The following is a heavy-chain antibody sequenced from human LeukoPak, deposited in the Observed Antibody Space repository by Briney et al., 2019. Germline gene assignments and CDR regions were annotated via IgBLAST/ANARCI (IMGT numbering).Heavy chain of an antibody. V-gene: IGHV4-34*01. CDR2: INHSGST. CDR1: GGSFSGYY. CDR3: ARARYSSSWYTSGGMDV. Sequence: SETLSLTCAVYGGSFSGYYWSWIRQPPGKGLEWIGEINHSGSTNYNPSLKSRVTISVDTSKNQFSLKLSSVTAADTAVCYCARARYSSSWYTSGGMDVWGQGTTVTVSS. J-gene: IGHJ6*02. D-gene: IGHD6-13*01.